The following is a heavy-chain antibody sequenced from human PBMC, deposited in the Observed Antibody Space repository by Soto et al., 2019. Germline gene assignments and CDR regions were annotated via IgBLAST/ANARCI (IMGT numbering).Heavy chain of an antibody. Sequence: EVQLVESGGGLVKPGGSLRLSCAASGFTFSSYSMNWVRQAPGKGLEWVSSISSSSSYIYYADSVKGRFTISRDNAKNSLYLQMNSLRAEDTAVYYCHLTHYGDYVINNWIDPWGQGTLVTVSS. D-gene: IGHD4-17*01. J-gene: IGHJ5*02. CDR1: GFTFSSYS. V-gene: IGHV3-21*01. CDR2: ISSSSSYI. CDR3: HLTHYGDYVINNWIDP.